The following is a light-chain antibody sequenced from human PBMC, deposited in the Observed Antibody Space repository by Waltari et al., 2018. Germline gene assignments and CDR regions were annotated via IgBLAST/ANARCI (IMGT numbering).Light chain of an antibody. CDR2: AAT. V-gene: IGKV1-17*01. J-gene: IGKJ3*01. CDR3: PQHNSYPFT. Sequence: DIQMTQSPSSLSASVGDTVTITCRASQGISSYLNWFQQKPGKAPKLLIYAATTLQSGVPSRFSGSGSGTEFTLTISSLQPEDFAAYYCPQHNSYPFTFGPGTKLDIK. CDR1: QGISSY.